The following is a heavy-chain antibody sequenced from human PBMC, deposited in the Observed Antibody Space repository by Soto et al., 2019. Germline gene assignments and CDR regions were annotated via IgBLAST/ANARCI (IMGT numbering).Heavy chain of an antibody. J-gene: IGHJ4*02. V-gene: IGHV1-46*01. CDR1: GYTFTSYY. CDR3: ARDPVRNYDYVWGSYTG. D-gene: IGHD3-16*01. CDR2: INPSGGST. Sequence: QVQLVQSGAEVKKPGASVKVSCKASGYTFTSYYMHWVRQAPGQGLEWMGIINPSGGSTSYAQKFQGRVTMTRDTSTSTVYMELSSLRSEDTAVYYCARDPVRNYDYVWGSYTGWGQGTLVTVSS.